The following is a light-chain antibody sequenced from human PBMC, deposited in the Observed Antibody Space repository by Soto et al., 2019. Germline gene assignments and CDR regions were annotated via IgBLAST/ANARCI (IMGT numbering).Light chain of an antibody. CDR2: DVS. CDR3: SSYTSSTLLMV. V-gene: IGLV2-14*01. Sequence: QSALTQPASVSGSPGQSITISCTGTSSDVGAYNYVSWYQQHPGKAPKLMIYDVSNRPSGVSNRFSGSKSGHTASLTISGLHAEVEANYFCSSYTSSTLLMVFGGGTNLTVL. J-gene: IGLJ2*01. CDR1: SSDVGAYNY.